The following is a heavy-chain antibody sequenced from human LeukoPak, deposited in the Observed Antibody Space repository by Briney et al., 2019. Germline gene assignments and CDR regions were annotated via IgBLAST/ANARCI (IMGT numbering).Heavy chain of an antibody. CDR2: IIPIFGTA. CDR1: VGTFIRYA. D-gene: IGHD2-15*01. V-gene: IGHV1-69*05. Sequence: AAVKVSCKGSVGTFIRYAISWVRPARGQGREWMGGIIPIFGTANYAQKFQGRVTITTAESTSTAYMELSSLRSEDTAVYYCARVTSSETHDYWGQGTLVTVSS. J-gene: IGHJ4*02. CDR3: ARVTSSETHDY.